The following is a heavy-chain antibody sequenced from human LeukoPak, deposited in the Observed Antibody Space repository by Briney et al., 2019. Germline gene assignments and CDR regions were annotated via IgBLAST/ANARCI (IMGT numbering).Heavy chain of an antibody. J-gene: IGHJ4*02. CDR2: ISGSGGST. CDR3: AKLCQSCGYYYDY. V-gene: IGHV3-23*01. CDR1: GFTFSSYA. D-gene: IGHD3-22*01. Sequence: GGSLRLSCAASGFTFSSYAMSWVRQAPGKGLEWVSAISGSGGSTYYADSVKGRFTISRDNSKNTLYPQMNSLRAEDTAVYYCAKLCQSCGYYYDYWGQGTLVTVSS.